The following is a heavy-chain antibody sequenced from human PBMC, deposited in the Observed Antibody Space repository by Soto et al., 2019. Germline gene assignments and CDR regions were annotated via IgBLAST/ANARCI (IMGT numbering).Heavy chain of an antibody. CDR2: ISSKPNRTSFYI. CDR3: ARVGSYTSGWYPLDY. D-gene: IGHD6-19*01. Sequence: PGGSLRLSCAASGFSFASYSMNWLRQAPGKGLEWVSSISSKPNRTSFYIHYAESVKGRFTISRDNAKDSLYLQMKTLRAEDTGVDYGARVGSYTSGWYPLDYWGQGALVTVSS. J-gene: IGHJ4*02. V-gene: IGHV3-21*01. CDR1: GFSFASYS.